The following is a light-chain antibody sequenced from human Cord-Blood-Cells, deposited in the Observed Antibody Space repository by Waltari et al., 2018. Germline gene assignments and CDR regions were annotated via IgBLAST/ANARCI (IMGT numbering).Light chain of an antibody. CDR3: SSYTSSSTYV. Sequence: QSALTQPASVSGSPGQSITISCTGTSSDVGGYNYVSWYQQHPGKAPKLMIYDVSNRPSGGSNRFSGSKSGNTASLTISGLQAEDEADYYFSSYTSSSTYVFGTGTKVTVL. CDR2: DVS. V-gene: IGLV2-14*03. J-gene: IGLJ1*01. CDR1: SSDVGGYNY.